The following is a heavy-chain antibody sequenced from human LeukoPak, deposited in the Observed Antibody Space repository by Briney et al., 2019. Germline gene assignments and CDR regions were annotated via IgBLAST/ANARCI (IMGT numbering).Heavy chain of an antibody. CDR3: AKIPVSYSSGWSNFDY. CDR2: ISGSGDST. D-gene: IGHD6-19*01. Sequence: GGSLRLSCAASGFTFSSYAMSWVRQAPGRGLEWVSGISGSGDSTNYADSVKGRFTSSRDNSKNTLFLQMNMLRAEDTAVYYCAKIPVSYSSGWSNFDYWGQGTLVTVSP. J-gene: IGHJ4*02. V-gene: IGHV3-23*01. CDR1: GFTFSSYA.